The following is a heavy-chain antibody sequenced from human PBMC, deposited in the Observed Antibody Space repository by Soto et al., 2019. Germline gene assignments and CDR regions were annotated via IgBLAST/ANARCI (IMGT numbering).Heavy chain of an antibody. CDR1: GGSISSGGYY. CDR3: ARGDTDDYGDYNWFDP. CDR2: IYYSGST. V-gene: IGHV4-31*03. D-gene: IGHD4-17*01. Sequence: PSETLSLTCTVSGGSISSGGYYWSWIRQHPGKGLEWIGYIYYSGSTYYNPSLKSRVTIPVDTSKNQFSLKLSSVTAADTAVYYCARGDTDDYGDYNWFDPWGQGTLVTVSS. J-gene: IGHJ5*02.